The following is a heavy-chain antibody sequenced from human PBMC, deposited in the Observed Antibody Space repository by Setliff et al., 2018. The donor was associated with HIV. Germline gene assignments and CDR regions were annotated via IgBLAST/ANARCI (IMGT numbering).Heavy chain of an antibody. J-gene: IGHJ4*02. Sequence: PSETLSLTCVVSDDSFSNYDWTWIRQPPGKGLEWIGSIYFTGSSDNNPSLKSRVTLSVDTSKHQFSLNLTSVTAADTAVYYCARGGFKWSGSYADYWGQGTLVTVSS. V-gene: IGHV4-59*12. CDR2: IYFTGSS. CDR1: DDSFSNYD. D-gene: IGHD1-26*01. CDR3: ARGGFKWSGSYADY.